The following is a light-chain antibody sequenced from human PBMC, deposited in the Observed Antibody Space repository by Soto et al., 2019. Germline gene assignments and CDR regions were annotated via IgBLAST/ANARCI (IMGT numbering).Light chain of an antibody. CDR3: SSYTSSSPLVV. CDR1: SSDVGGYNY. J-gene: IGLJ2*01. V-gene: IGLV2-14*01. Sequence: HSVLTQPASVSGSPGQSITISCTGTSSDVGGYNYVSWYQQHPGKAPKLMIYEVSNRPSGVSNRFSGSKSGNTASLTISGLQAEDEADYYCSSYTSSSPLVVFGGGTKLTVL. CDR2: EVS.